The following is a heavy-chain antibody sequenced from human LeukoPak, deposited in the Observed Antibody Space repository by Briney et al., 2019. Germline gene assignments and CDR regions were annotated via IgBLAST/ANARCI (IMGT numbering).Heavy chain of an antibody. CDR3: AREDSLGSEAFDI. D-gene: IGHD3-16*01. CDR2: IIPIFGTA. J-gene: IGHJ3*02. CDR1: GGTFSSYA. Sequence: ASVKVSCKASGGTFSSYAISWVRQALGQGLEWMGGIIPIFGTANYAQKFQGRVTITTDESTSTAYMELSSLRSEDTAVYYCAREDSLGSEAFDIWGQGTMVTVSS. V-gene: IGHV1-69*05.